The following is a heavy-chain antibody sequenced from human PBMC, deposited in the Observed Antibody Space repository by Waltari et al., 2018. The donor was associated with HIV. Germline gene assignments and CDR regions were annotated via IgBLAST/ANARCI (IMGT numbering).Heavy chain of an antibody. CDR2: IYYSGST. J-gene: IGHJ5*02. CDR1: GGSISSTSYY. V-gene: IGHV4-39*01. Sequence: QLQLQESGPGLVKPSETLSLTCTVSGGSISSTSYYWGWIRQPPGKGLEWIGTIYYSGSTYSNPSLKSRVTISVDTSKNQFSLKLSSVTAADTAVYYCARLRGRGGITMIVPRFDPWGQGTLVTVSS. CDR3: ARLRGRGGITMIVPRFDP. D-gene: IGHD3-22*01.